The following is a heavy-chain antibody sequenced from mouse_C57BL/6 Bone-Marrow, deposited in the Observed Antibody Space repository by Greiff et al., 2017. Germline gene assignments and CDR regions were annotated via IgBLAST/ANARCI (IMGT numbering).Heavy chain of an antibody. Sequence: EVKLMESGPGMVKPSQSLSLTCTVTGYSITSGYDWHWIRHFPGNKLEWMGYISYSGSTNYNPSLKSRISITHDTSKNHFFLKLNSVTTEDTATYDGARDLIYDGYSWFAYWGQGTLVTVSA. CDR2: ISYSGST. CDR1: GYSITSGYD. D-gene: IGHD2-3*01. V-gene: IGHV3-1*01. CDR3: ARDLIYDGYSWFAY. J-gene: IGHJ3*01.